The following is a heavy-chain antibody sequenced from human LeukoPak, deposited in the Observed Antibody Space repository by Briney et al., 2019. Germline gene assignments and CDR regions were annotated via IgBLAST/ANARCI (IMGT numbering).Heavy chain of an antibody. J-gene: IGHJ4*02. D-gene: IGHD1-14*01. CDR1: GFTFSSNW. Sequence: PGGSLRLSCAASGFTFSSNWMHWVRQAPGKGLVWVSRIKTDGSSTTYADSVKGRFTISRDNAKNTLYLQMNSLRAEDTAVYYCYTSAGYWGQGTLVTVSS. CDR2: IKTDGSST. V-gene: IGHV3-74*03. CDR3: YTSAGY.